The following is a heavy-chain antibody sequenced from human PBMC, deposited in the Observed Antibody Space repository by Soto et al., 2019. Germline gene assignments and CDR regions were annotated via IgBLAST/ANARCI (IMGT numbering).Heavy chain of an antibody. CDR2: IWYDGSNK. J-gene: IGHJ4*02. Sequence: GGSLRLSCAASGFTFSSYGMHWVRQAPGKGLEWVAVIWYDGSNKYYADSVKGRFTISRDNSKNTLYLQMNSLRAEDTAVYYCAREDKGITFGGVTVWGQGTLVTVS. V-gene: IGHV3-33*01. CDR1: GFTFSSYG. D-gene: IGHD3-16*02. CDR3: AREDKGITFGGVTV.